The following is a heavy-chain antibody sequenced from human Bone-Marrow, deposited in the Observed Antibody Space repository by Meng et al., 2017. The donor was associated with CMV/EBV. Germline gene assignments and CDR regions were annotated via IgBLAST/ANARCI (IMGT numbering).Heavy chain of an antibody. CDR2: INPNNGDT. D-gene: IGHD2-2*01. CDR3: ARFRPRDIVVVPASDY. Sequence: ASVKVSCKASGYTFTSYGISWVRQAPGQRPEWMGWINPNNGDTYYAPKFQGRVTMTRDTSIRTAYMELRRLRSEDTAVYYCARFRPRDIVVVPASDYWGQGTLVTVSS. J-gene: IGHJ4*02. CDR1: GYTFTSYG. V-gene: IGHV1-18*01.